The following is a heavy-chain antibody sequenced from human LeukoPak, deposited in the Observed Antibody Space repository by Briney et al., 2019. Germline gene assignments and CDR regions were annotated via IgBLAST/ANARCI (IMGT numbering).Heavy chain of an antibody. Sequence: SETLSLTCTVSGGSISSYYWSWIRQPPGKGLEWIGYMFYSGSTNYNPSLKSRVTISADTSKNQFSLRLTSVTAADTAVYYCAAYDSSGYAFHYWGQGTLVTVSS. CDR1: GGSISSYY. V-gene: IGHV4-59*01. J-gene: IGHJ4*02. CDR3: AAYDSSGYAFHY. D-gene: IGHD3-22*01. CDR2: MFYSGST.